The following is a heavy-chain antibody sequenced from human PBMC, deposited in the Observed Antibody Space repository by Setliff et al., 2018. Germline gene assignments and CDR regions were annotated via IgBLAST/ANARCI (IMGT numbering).Heavy chain of an antibody. CDR3: ARESTAKNFWGEYSDY. CDR1: GYTFTSYY. CDR2: INPSGSST. D-gene: IGHD3-3*01. J-gene: IGHJ4*02. Sequence: ASVKVSCKASGYTFTSYYMHWVRQAPGQGLEWMGVINPSGSSTTYAQRFQGRVTMTRDTSTSTVYMYRSSLRSEDTAVYYCARESTAKNFWGEYSDYWGQGTLVTVSS. V-gene: IGHV1-46*01.